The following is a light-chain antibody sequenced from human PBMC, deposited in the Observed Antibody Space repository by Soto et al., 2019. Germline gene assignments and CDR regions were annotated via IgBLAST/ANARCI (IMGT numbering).Light chain of an antibody. CDR2: WAS. V-gene: IGKV4-1*01. CDR1: QSVLYSSNNKNY. Sequence: DIVMTQSPDSLAVSLGERATINCKSSQSVLYSSNNKNYLAWYQQKPGQPPKLLIYWASTRESGVPDRFSGSGSGTDFTLTIGGLQAEDVAVYYCQQYFRPWTFGNGTKVEIK. CDR3: QQYFRPWT. J-gene: IGKJ1*01.